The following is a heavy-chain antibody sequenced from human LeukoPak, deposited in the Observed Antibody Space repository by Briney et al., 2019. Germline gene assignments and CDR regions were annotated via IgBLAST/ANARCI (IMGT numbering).Heavy chain of an antibody. Sequence: VASVKVSCMASGYTFTSYYMHWVRQAPGQGLEWMGIINPSVGSTSYAQKFQGRVTMTRDMSTSTGYMELSSLRSEDTAAYYCARERWLQKNYFDYWGQGTLVTVSS. J-gene: IGHJ4*02. CDR3: ARERWLQKNYFDY. CDR1: GYTFTSYY. V-gene: IGHV1-46*01. CDR2: INPSVGST. D-gene: IGHD5-24*01.